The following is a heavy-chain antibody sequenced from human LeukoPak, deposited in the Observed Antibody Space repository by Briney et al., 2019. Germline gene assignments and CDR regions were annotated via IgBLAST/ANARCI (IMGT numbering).Heavy chain of an antibody. J-gene: IGHJ4*02. CDR3: TRRAHDYGDWDRDY. CDR1: GFTFSGSA. CDR2: IRSKANSYAT. Sequence: PGGSLRLSCAASGFTFSGSAMHWVRQASGKGLEWVGRIRSKANSYATAYAASVKGRFTISRDDSKNTAYLQMNSLKTEDTAVYYCTRRAHDYGDWDRDYWGQGTLVTVSS. D-gene: IGHD4-17*01. V-gene: IGHV3-73*01.